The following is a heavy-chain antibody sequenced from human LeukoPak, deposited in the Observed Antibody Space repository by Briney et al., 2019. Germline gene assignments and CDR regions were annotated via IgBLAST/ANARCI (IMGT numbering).Heavy chain of an antibody. D-gene: IGHD6-19*01. CDR3: AREDDYTSGRTSFDY. V-gene: IGHV3-64*01. CDR2: ISSDGVST. J-gene: IGHJ4*02. CDR1: GFTFSTYE. Sequence: GGSLRLSCAASGFTFSTYEMYLVRQAPGKGLEYVSAISSDGVSTYYANSVKGRFTISRDNSKNTLYLQMGSLRPEDMAVYYCAREDDYTSGRTSFDYWGQGTLVTVSS.